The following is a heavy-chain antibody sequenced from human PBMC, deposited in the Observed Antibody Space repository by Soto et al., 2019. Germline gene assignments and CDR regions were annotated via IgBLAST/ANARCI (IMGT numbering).Heavy chain of an antibody. CDR2: IYSGGDT. D-gene: IGHD4-17*01. V-gene: IGHV3-66*01. Sequence: EVQLVESGGGLVQPGGSLRLSCAASGFSVSNNYMSWVRQAPGKGLECVSLIYSGGDTYYVDSVKGRFPISRDSSKNTLYLQMNSLRAEDSAVYYCARNIPVTTLGYWGQGTVVTVAS. CDR3: ARNIPVTTLGY. J-gene: IGHJ4*02. CDR1: GFSVSNNY.